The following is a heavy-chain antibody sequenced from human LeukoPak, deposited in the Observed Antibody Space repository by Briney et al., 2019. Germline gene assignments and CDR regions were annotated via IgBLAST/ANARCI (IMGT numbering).Heavy chain of an antibody. CDR3: ARRAVGATDY. CDR1: GGSISSYY. V-gene: IGHV4-59*08. D-gene: IGHD1-26*01. Sequence: SETLSLTCTVSGGSISSYYWSWIRQPPGKGLEWIGYIYYSGSTNYNPSLKSRVTISVDTSKNRFSLKLSSVTAADTAVYYCARRAVGATDYWGQGTLVTVSS. CDR2: IYYSGST. J-gene: IGHJ4*02.